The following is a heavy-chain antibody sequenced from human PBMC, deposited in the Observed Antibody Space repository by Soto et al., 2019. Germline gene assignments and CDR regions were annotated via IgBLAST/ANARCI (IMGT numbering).Heavy chain of an antibody. J-gene: IGHJ4*02. D-gene: IGHD6-19*01. CDR3: ARGGCYESLVF. Sequence: PSETLSLTCSVSGVTISYGGYSWSWIRQSPGKGLEWLGYISHVETTYYNPSFQSRLSLSIDRTRNQFSLSLSSMTAADKDVYSCARGGCYESLVFWGQG. V-gene: IGHV4-30-2*06. CDR1: GVTISYGGYS. CDR2: ISHVETT.